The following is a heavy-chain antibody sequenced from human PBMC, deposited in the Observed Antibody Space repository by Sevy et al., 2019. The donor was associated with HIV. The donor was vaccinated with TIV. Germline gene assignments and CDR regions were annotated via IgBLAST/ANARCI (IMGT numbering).Heavy chain of an antibody. J-gene: IGHJ6*02. CDR3: ARDLIYDFWSGSRAKNYYYYGMDV. Sequence: GGSLRLSCAASGFTFSNSGMHWVRQAPGKGLEWVSSISSSSSYIYYADSVKGRFTISRDNAKNSLYLQMNSLRAEDTAVYYCARDLIYDFWSGSRAKNYYYYGMDVWGQGTTVTVSS. D-gene: IGHD3-3*01. CDR1: GFTFSNSG. CDR2: ISSSSSYI. V-gene: IGHV3-21*01.